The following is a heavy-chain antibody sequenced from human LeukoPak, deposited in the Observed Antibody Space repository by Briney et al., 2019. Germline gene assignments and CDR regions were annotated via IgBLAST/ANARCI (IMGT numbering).Heavy chain of an antibody. D-gene: IGHD3-10*01. CDR3: ARGVTYYGSGKTDY. V-gene: IGHV1-2*02. J-gene: IGHJ4*02. Sequence: ASVKVPCKASGYTFTGYYMHWVRQAPGQGLEWMGWINPNSGGTNYAQKFQGRVTMTRDTSISTAYMELSRLRSDDTAVYYCARGVTYYGSGKTDYWGQGTLVTVSS. CDR1: GYTFTGYY. CDR2: INPNSGGT.